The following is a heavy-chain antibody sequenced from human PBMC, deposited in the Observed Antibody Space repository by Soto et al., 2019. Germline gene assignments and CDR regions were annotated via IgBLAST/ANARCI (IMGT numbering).Heavy chain of an antibody. Sequence: SETLSLTCTVSGGSISSSSYYWGWIRQPPGKRLEWIGSIYYSGSTYYNPSLKSRVTISVDTSKNQFSLKLSSVTAADTAVYYCASTGAGYSYGPFDYWGQGTLVTVSS. CDR2: IYYSGST. D-gene: IGHD5-18*01. V-gene: IGHV4-39*01. CDR1: GGSISSSSYY. CDR3: ASTGAGYSYGPFDY. J-gene: IGHJ4*02.